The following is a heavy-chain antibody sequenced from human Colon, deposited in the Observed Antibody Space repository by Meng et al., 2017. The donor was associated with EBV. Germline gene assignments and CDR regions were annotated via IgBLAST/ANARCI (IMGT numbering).Heavy chain of an antibody. CDR1: GGSISNRDYY. V-gene: IGHV4-30-4*01. Sequence: QDAAPGLVNPYQTPSLTYTFPGGSISNRDYYLSWIRQPPGKGLELIEHIYDSGSTSYNPSLKSRVTISVDTSNNHFSLKLSSVTAADTAVYFCARVGWRQWSFDLWGRGTLVTVSS. CDR3: ARVGWRQWSFDL. J-gene: IGHJ2*01. CDR2: IYDSGST. D-gene: IGHD5-18*01.